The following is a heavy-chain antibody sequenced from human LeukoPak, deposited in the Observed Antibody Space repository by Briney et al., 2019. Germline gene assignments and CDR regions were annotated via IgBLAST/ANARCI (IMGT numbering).Heavy chain of an antibody. V-gene: IGHV5-51*07. J-gene: IGHJ4*02. Sequence: GESLKISCKGSGYSFTNYWIGWVHQMPGKGLEWMAIVYPSDPDTRYCPSFQGQVTVSADKSISTVYLQWSSLKASDTAMYYCARHRSDSSSSPIDYWGQGTLVTVSS. CDR3: ARHRSDSSSSPIDY. CDR2: VYPSDPDT. D-gene: IGHD6-6*01. CDR1: GYSFTNYW.